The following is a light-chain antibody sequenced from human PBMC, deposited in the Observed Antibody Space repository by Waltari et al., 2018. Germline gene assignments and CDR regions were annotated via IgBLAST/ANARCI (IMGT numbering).Light chain of an antibody. Sequence: QSALTQPASVSGSPGQSITISCTGTSSAVGGYNIVSWYQHHPGKAPKLIIYEVTKRPSGVSNRFSGSKSGNTASLTISGLQAEDETDYYCCSFVGSRTSLYVFGTGTKVSVL. CDR3: CSFVGSRTSLYV. CDR1: SSAVGGYNI. V-gene: IGLV2-23*02. CDR2: EVT. J-gene: IGLJ1*01.